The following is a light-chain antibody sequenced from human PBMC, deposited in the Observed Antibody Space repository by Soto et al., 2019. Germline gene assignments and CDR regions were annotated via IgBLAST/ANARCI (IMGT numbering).Light chain of an antibody. J-gene: IGKJ3*01. V-gene: IGKV1-5*03. CDR1: QSINSW. Sequence: IQMTQSPSTLSASIGDRVTITCRASQSINSWLAWYQQKPGKAPKLLIYKASTLESGVPSRFSGSGSGTEFTLAISRLQPDDFATYYCQHYNSYSEFSFGPGTKVDIK. CDR2: KAS. CDR3: QHYNSYSEFS.